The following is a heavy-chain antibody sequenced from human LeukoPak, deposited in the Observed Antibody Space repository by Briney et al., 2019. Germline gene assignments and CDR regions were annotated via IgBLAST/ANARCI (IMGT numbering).Heavy chain of an antibody. CDR1: GGSISSSSYY. CDR3: ARGEQWLRNSFDY. CDR2: IYYSGST. D-gene: IGHD6-19*01. Sequence: SETLSLTRTVSGGSISSSSYYWGWIRQPPGKGLEWIGSIYYSGSTYYNPSLKSRVTISVDTSKNQFSLKLSSVTAADTAVYYCARGEQWLRNSFDYWGQGTLVTVSS. J-gene: IGHJ4*02. V-gene: IGHV4-39*07.